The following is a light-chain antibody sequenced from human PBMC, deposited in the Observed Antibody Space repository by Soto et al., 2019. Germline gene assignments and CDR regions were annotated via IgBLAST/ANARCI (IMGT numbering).Light chain of an antibody. J-gene: IGKJ1*01. Sequence: EIVMTQSPATLSVSPGDRATLSCRASESVTSSLAWYQQKPGQPPRLLIYAASTRATDVPARFSGGGSGTKFTLPISGLQSEDFSVYSCQQYDDWPGTFGQGTKVDIK. V-gene: IGKV3-15*01. CDR3: QQYDDWPGT. CDR1: ESVTSS. CDR2: AAS.